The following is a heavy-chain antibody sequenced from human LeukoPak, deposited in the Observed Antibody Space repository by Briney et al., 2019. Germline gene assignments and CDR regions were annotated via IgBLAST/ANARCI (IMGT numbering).Heavy chain of an antibody. J-gene: IGHJ4*02. CDR1: GFTFSSYW. CDR2: IKQDGSEK. V-gene: IGHV3-7*01. Sequence: QSGGSLRLSCAASGFTFSSYWMSWVRQAPGKGLEWVANIKQDGSEKYYVDSVKGRFTISRDNAKNSLYLQMNSLRAEDTAVYYCARGGKGLRFLEWLSYYFDYWGQGTLVTVSS. D-gene: IGHD3-3*01. CDR3: ARGGKGLRFLEWLSYYFDY.